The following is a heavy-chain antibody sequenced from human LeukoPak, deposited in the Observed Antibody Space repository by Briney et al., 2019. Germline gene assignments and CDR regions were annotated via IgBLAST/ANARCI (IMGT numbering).Heavy chain of an antibody. D-gene: IGHD2-21*01. J-gene: IGHJ3*02. CDR3: ARDLDGCGGDCSYAFDI. CDR2: IYHSGST. Sequence: PSETLSLTCTVSGGSISSGGYYWSWIRQPPGKGLEWIGYIYHSGSTYYNPSLKSRVDRSKNQFSLKLSSVTAADTAVYYCARDLDGCGGDCSYAFDIWGQGTMVTVSS. V-gene: IGHV4-30-2*01. CDR1: GGSISSGGYY.